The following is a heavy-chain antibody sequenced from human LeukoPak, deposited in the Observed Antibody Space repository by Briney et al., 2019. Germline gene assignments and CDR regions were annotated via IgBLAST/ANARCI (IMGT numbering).Heavy chain of an antibody. Sequence: GGSLRLSCAFSGFTFSDYSKNWVRQAPGKGLECISYINSNSKTIWYADSVKGRFTISRDNAKNSLYLQMNSLRVEDTAVYYCARARGYAESGGYPVSDHWGQGVLVTVSS. J-gene: IGHJ4*02. CDR1: GFTFSDYS. D-gene: IGHD2-15*01. CDR2: INSNSKTI. V-gene: IGHV3-48*01. CDR3: ARARGYAESGGYPVSDH.